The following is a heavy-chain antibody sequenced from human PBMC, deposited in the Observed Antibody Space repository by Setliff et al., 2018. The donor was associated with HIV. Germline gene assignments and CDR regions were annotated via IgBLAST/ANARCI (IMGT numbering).Heavy chain of an antibody. CDR3: ARHPIDYNFWSGSPDY. CDR1: GYRFTTYW. J-gene: IGHJ4*02. D-gene: IGHD3-3*01. CDR2: IYPGDSDT. V-gene: IGHV5-51*01. Sequence: HGESLKISCKGSGYRFTTYWIGWVRQMPGKGLEWMGIIYPGDSDTRYSPSFQGQVTISADKSISTAYLQWSSLKASDTAMYYCARHPIDYNFWSGSPDYWGQGTLVTVSS.